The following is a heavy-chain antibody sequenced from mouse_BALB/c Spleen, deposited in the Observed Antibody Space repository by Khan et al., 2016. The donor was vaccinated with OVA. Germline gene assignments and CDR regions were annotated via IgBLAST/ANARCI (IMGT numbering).Heavy chain of an antibody. D-gene: IGHD4-1*01. Sequence: VQLQQPGPELVKPGASVKMSCKASGYTFTNYVIHWVMQKPGQGLEWIGYINPDNDGTRYNENFKGKATLTSDKSSSTAYMELSSLTSADSAVYCCARDASNWVFPVACWGQWTLVAVSA. CDR1: GYTFTNYV. CDR3: ARDASNWVFPVAC. CDR2: INPDNDGT. J-gene: IGHJ3*01. V-gene: IGHV1S136*01.